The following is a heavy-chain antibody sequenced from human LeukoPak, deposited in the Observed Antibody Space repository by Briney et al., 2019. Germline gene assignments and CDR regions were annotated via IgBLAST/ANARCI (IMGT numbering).Heavy chain of an antibody. D-gene: IGHD5-12*01. CDR2: IYYSGST. Sequence: SETLSLTCTVSGGSISSGGYYWRWIRQQPGEGLEWIGYIYYSGSTYYNPSLKSRVTISVDTSKNQFSLKLSSVTAADTAVYYCASGYSGYDYNYWGQGTLVTVSS. V-gene: IGHV4-31*03. CDR1: GGSISSGGYY. J-gene: IGHJ4*02. CDR3: ASGYSGYDYNY.